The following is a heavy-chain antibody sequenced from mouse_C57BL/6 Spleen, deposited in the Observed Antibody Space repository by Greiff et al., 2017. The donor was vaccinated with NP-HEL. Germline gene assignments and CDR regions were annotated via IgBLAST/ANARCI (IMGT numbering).Heavy chain of an antibody. V-gene: IGHV1-80*01. Sequence: QVQLKQSGAELVKPGASVKISCKASGYAFSSYWMNWVKQRPGKGLEWIGQIYPGDGDTNYNGKFKGKATLTADKSSSTAYMQLSSLTSEDSAVYFCARDYYGSSYAAMDYWGQGTSVTVSS. CDR3: ARDYYGSSYAAMDY. CDR1: GYAFSSYW. D-gene: IGHD1-1*01. CDR2: IYPGDGDT. J-gene: IGHJ4*01.